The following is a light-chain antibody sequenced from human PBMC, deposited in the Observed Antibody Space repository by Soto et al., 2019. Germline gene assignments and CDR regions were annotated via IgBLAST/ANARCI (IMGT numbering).Light chain of an antibody. CDR1: QDTGDW. J-gene: IGKJ4*01. CDR3: QQYNSYSPLT. CDR2: DAS. Sequence: SPLPSSAFVFVGERVRITWGASQDTGDWLAWYQQKPGKAPKLLVYDASSLESGVPSRFSGSGSGTEFTLTISSLQPDDFATYYCQQYNSYSPLTFGGGTKVDNK. V-gene: IGKV1-5*01.